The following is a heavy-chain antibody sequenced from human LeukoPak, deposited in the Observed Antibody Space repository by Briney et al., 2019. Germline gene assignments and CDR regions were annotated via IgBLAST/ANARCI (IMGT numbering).Heavy chain of an antibody. CDR3: ARTGDYGSIDAFDI. Sequence: PSETLSLTCTVSGGSISGYCWSWIRQPPGKGLEWIGYIYYSGSTNYNPSLKSRVTISVDTSKNQFSLKLSSVTAADTAVYYCARTGDYGSIDAFDIWGQGTMVTVSS. J-gene: IGHJ3*02. D-gene: IGHD4-17*01. CDR1: GGSISGYC. V-gene: IGHV4-59*01. CDR2: IYYSGST.